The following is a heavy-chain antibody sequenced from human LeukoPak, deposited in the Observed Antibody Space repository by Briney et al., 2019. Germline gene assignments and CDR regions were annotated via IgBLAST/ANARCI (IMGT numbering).Heavy chain of an antibody. CDR1: GDSISSHSSF. V-gene: IGHV4-39*01. D-gene: IGHD6-19*01. CDR3: AKTLPYSGGWRATFDF. J-gene: IGHJ4*02. CDR2: IHYIGST. Sequence: SETLSLTWTVSGDSISSHSSFWGWIRQPPGKGLEWIGNIHYIGSTYYNPSLKSRATISVDTSTNQLSLKLSSVTAADTAVYYCAKTLPYSGGWRATFDFWGQGTLVTVSS.